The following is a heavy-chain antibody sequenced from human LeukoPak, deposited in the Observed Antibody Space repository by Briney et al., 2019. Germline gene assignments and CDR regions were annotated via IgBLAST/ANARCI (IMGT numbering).Heavy chain of an antibody. CDR2: IIPILGTA. Sequence: ASVKVSCKASGGTLSSYAISWVRQAPGQGLEWMGGIIPILGTANYAQKFQGRVTITTDESTSTAYMELSSLRSEDTAVYYCARGVYSSSSGGYFDYWGQGTLVTVSS. CDR1: GGTLSSYA. J-gene: IGHJ4*02. V-gene: IGHV1-69*05. D-gene: IGHD6-6*01. CDR3: ARGVYSSSSGGYFDY.